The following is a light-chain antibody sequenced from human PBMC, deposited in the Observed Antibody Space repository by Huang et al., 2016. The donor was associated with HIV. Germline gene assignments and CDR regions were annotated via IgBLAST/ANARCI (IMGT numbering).Light chain of an antibody. J-gene: IGKJ2*01. CDR3: MQAQQTPYT. CDR1: QSILHCNGYNY. CDR2: MGS. Sequence: DIVMTQSPLPLAVTPGEPASISSRSSQSILHCNGYNYLDWYVQKPGQSPQLLIYMGSNRASGIPDRISGGGSGVEFTLKISRVEAEDVGVYYCMQAQQTPYTFGPGIKLEIK. V-gene: IGKV2-28*01.